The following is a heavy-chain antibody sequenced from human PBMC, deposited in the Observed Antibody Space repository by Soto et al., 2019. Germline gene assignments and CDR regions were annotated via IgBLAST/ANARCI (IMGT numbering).Heavy chain of an antibody. J-gene: IGHJ3*02. D-gene: IGHD1-1*01. CDR1: GFTFSSYG. V-gene: IGHV3-30*18. CDR2: ISYDGSNK. CDR3: AKKGANEEHAFDI. Sequence: QVQLVESGGGVVQPGRSLRLSCAASGFTFSSYGMHWVRQAPGKGLEWVAVISYDGSNKYYADSVKGRFTISRDNSKNTLYLKMNSLRAEDTAVYYCAKKGANEEHAFDIWVQGTMVTVSS.